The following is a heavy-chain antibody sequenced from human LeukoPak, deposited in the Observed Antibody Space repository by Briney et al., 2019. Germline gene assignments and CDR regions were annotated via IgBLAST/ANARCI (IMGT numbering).Heavy chain of an antibody. CDR1: GGSISSRNYH. Sequence: SQTLSLTCTLSGGSISSRNYHWNWIRQAAGRGPECIGRIYASGASKYNPSLNGRVNMSLDTSKNQFSLSLSSMTAADTAFYYCARSQIQLHLPWYFDYWGQGILVTVSS. V-gene: IGHV4-61*02. D-gene: IGHD5-24*01. J-gene: IGHJ4*02. CDR2: IYASGAS. CDR3: ARSQIQLHLPWYFDY.